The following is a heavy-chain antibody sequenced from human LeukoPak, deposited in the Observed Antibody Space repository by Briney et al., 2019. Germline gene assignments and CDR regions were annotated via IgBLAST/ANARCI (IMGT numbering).Heavy chain of an antibody. J-gene: IGHJ4*02. V-gene: IGHV3-23*01. D-gene: IGHD3-10*01. Sequence: GGSLRLSCAASGFTFSSYAMSWVRQAPGKGLEWVSAFSGSGGSTYYADSVKGRFTISRDNSKNTLYLQMNSLRAEDTAVYYCAKDLLYYGSGSSDYWGQGTLVTVSS. CDR3: AKDLLYYGSGSSDY. CDR1: GFTFSSYA. CDR2: FSGSGGST.